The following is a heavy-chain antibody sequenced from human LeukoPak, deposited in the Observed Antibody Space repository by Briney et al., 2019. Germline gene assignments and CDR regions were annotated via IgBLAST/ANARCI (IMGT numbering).Heavy chain of an antibody. Sequence: GGSLRLSCAASEFSVGSNYMTWVRQAPGKGLEWVSLIYSGGSTYYADSVKGRFTISRDNSKNTLYLQMNSLRSEDTTVYYCTRDMYSSGWYVRTSAFDIWGQGTMVTVSS. J-gene: IGHJ3*02. D-gene: IGHD6-19*01. CDR3: TRDMYSSGWYVRTSAFDI. V-gene: IGHV3-66*02. CDR1: EFSVGSNY. CDR2: IYSGGST.